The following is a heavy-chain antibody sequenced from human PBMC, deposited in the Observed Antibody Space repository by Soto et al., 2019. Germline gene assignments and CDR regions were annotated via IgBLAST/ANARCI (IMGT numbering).Heavy chain of an antibody. CDR1: GGSLSGYY. J-gene: IGHJ5*02. CDR3: ARMNYDSSGYSIFDP. V-gene: IGHV4-34*01. D-gene: IGHD3-22*01. CDR2: INHSGST. Sequence: SETLSLTCVVYGGSLSGYYWSWIRQPPGKGLEWIGQINHSGSTNYNPSLKSRVTISEDTSKNQFSLKLSSVTAADTAVYYCARMNYDSSGYSIFDPWGQGTLVTVSS.